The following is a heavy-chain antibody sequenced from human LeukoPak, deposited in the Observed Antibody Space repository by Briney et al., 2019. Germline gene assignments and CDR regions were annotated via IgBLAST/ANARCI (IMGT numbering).Heavy chain of an antibody. Sequence: GGSLRLSCAASGFTFSSYAMSWVRQAPGKGLECISGFSGSGGSTYYADSVKGRFTISRDNSKNTLYLQMNSLRAEDTAVYYCARGVSGKGYSGSYSYYYYMDVWGKGTTVTVSS. J-gene: IGHJ6*03. D-gene: IGHD1-26*01. CDR1: GFTFSSYA. CDR3: ARGVSGKGYSGSYSYYYYMDV. CDR2: FSGSGGST. V-gene: IGHV3-23*01.